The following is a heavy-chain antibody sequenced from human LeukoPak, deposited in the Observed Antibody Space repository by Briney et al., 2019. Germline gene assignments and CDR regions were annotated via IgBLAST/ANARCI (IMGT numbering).Heavy chain of an antibody. D-gene: IGHD6-13*01. V-gene: IGHV3-33*01. Sequence: GGSLRLSCAASGFTFSSYGMHWVRQAPGKGLEWVAVIWYDGGNKYYADSVKGRFTISRDNSKNTLYLQMNSLRAEDTAVYYCARDRKEVAAAAPLDYWGQGTLVTVSS. J-gene: IGHJ4*02. CDR1: GFTFSSYG. CDR3: ARDRKEVAAAAPLDY. CDR2: IWYDGGNK.